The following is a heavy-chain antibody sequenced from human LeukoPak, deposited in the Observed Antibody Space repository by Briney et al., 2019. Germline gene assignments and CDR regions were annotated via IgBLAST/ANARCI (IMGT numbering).Heavy chain of an antibody. J-gene: IGHJ4*02. D-gene: IGHD3-3*01. CDR1: GGSIRRDY. Sequence: PSETLSLACTVSGGSIRRDYEIGLRQPPGKGLEWIGYCHYSGSTNSNPSLSGRVTFSVDRPKNQFSLMLTSVTAADTAVYYYARHIPRFFECLDYWGQGTLVAVSS. CDR2: CHYSGST. V-gene: IGHV4-59*08. CDR3: ARHIPRFFECLDY.